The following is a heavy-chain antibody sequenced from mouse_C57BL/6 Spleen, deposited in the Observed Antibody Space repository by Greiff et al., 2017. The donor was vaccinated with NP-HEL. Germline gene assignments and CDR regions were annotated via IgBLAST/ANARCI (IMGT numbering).Heavy chain of an antibody. J-gene: IGHJ2*01. V-gene: IGHV5-6*01. CDR2: ISSGGSYT. CDR3: ARRVGNYDYDAHYFDY. Sequence: EVKLVESGGDLVKPGGSLKLSCAASGFTFSSYGMSWVRQTPDKRLEWVATISSGGSYTYYPDSVKGRFTISRDNAKNTLYLQMSSLKSEDTAMYYCARRVGNYDYDAHYFDYWGQGTTLTVSS. D-gene: IGHD2-4*01. CDR1: GFTFSSYG.